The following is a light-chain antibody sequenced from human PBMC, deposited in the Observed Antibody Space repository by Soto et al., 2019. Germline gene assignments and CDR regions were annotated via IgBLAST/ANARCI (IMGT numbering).Light chain of an antibody. Sequence: QSALTQPPSASGSPGQSVTISCTGTSSDVGGYNYVSWYQQHPGKAPKLIISEVSKRPSGVPDRFSGSKSGNTASPTVSGLQAEDGADYYCTSHAGSNNYVFGTGTKVTVL. J-gene: IGLJ1*01. CDR2: EVS. CDR3: TSHAGSNNYV. V-gene: IGLV2-8*01. CDR1: SSDVGGYNY.